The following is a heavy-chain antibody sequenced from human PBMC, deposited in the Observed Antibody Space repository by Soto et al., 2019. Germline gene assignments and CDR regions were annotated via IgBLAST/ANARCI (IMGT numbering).Heavy chain of an antibody. V-gene: IGHV1-24*01. J-gene: IGHJ4*02. Sequence: LKVSCKVSGYTLTELSMHWVRQAPGKGLEWMGGFDPEDGETIYAQKFQGRVTMTEDTSTDTAYMELSSLRSEDTAVYYCATASPSSSVTLDYWGQGTLVTVSS. CDR1: GYTLTELS. CDR3: ATASPSSSVTLDY. CDR2: FDPEDGET. D-gene: IGHD2-2*01.